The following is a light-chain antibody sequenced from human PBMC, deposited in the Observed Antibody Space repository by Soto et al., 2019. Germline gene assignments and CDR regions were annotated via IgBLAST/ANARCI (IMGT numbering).Light chain of an antibody. CDR1: SSDVGSYNL. CDR2: EVT. Sequence: QSALTQPASVSGSPGQSITISCTGTSSDVGSYNLVSWYQQHPGKAPKFMISEVTKRPSGVSTRFSGSKSGNTASLTISGRQAEDESDYYCCSYAGSGTWVFGGGTKLTVL. V-gene: IGLV2-23*02. CDR3: CSYAGSGTWV. J-gene: IGLJ3*02.